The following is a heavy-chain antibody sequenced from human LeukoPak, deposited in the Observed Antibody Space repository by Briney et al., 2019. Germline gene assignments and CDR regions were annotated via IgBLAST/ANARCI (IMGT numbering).Heavy chain of an antibody. CDR2: IKPDGSEK. CDR3: ASRYCSSTGRYLSSYVCMDV. J-gene: IGHJ6*03. V-gene: IGHV3-7*01. Sequence: GGSLRLSCAASGLTFSSYWMTWVRQAPGKGLEWVANIKPDGSEKYYVDSVKGRFTISRDNAKNSLYLQMSSLRAEDTALYYCASRYCSSTGRYLSSYVCMDVWGEGTTVTVSS. D-gene: IGHD2-2*01. CDR1: GLTFSSYW.